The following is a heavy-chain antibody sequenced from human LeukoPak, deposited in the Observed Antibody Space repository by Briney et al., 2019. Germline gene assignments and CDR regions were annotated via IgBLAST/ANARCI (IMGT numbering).Heavy chain of an antibody. CDR3: ARASRPTVTIDPYYFDY. V-gene: IGHV1-46*01. CDR1: GYTFPGYY. CDR2: INPSGGST. Sequence: ASVKVSCKASGYTFPGYYLHWVRQAPGQGLEWMGIINPSGGSTSYAQKFQGRVTMTRDTSTSTVYMELSSLRSEDTAVYYCARASRPTVTIDPYYFDYWGQGTLVTVSS. J-gene: IGHJ4*02. D-gene: IGHD4-17*01.